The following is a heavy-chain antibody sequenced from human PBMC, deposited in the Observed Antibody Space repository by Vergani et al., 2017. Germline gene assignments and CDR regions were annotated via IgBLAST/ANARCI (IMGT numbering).Heavy chain of an antibody. J-gene: IGHJ6*03. V-gene: IGHV3-48*04. CDR1: GFTFSSYS. Sequence: EVQLVESGGGLVQPGGSLRLSCAASGFTFSSYSMNWVRQAPGKGLEWVSYISSSGSTIYYADSVKGRCTIARDNAKNSLYLQMNSLRAEDTAVYYCARPPRIAAAGMYYYYMDVWGKGTTVTVSS. CDR2: ISSSGSTI. D-gene: IGHD6-13*01. CDR3: ARPPRIAAAGMYYYYMDV.